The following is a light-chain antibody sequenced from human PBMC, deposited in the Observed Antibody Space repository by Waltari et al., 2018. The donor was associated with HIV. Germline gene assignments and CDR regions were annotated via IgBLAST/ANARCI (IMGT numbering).Light chain of an antibody. CDR3: QAYDSGLSRVV. CDR1: NFNIGAGHE. J-gene: IGLJ2*01. CDR2: ENT. Sequence: QSVVTQPPSVSGAPGQTVTISCTGSNFNIGAGHEVHWYQQRPGSAPKLVSHENTKRGSWVPERCDGSTCCPSAPLVVAGVQAEEEADYYCQAYDSGLSRVVFGGGTRLTVL. V-gene: IGLV1-40*01.